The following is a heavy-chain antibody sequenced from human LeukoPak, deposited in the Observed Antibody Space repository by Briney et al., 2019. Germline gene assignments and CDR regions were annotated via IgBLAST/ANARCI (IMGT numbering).Heavy chain of an antibody. V-gene: IGHV3-21*01. CDR2: ISSSSSYI. Sequence: GGTLRLSCAASGFTFSSYSMNWVRQAPGKGLEWVSSISSSSSYIYYADSVKGRFTISRDNAKNSLYLQMNSLRAEDTAVYYCAREDVNGDYGYWGQGTLVTVSS. J-gene: IGHJ4*02. CDR1: GFTFSSYS. D-gene: IGHD4-17*01. CDR3: AREDVNGDYGY.